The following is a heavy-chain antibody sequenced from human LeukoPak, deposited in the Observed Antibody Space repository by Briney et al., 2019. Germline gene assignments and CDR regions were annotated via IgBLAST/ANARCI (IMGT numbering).Heavy chain of an antibody. V-gene: IGHV4-4*07. CDR3: ARDGQLPPGDCFAP. J-gene: IGHJ5*02. CDR1: GGSISSYY. CDR2: IYTSGST. Sequence: ASETLSLTCTVSGGSISSYYWSWIRQPAGKGLEWIGRIYTSGSTNYNPSLKSRVTMSVDTSKNQFSLTLSSVTAADTAVHYFARDGQLPPGDCFAPWAKGPLVTVPS. D-gene: IGHD6-6*01.